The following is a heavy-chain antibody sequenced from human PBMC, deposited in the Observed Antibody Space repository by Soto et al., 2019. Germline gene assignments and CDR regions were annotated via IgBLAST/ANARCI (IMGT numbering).Heavy chain of an antibody. V-gene: IGHV4-34*01. CDR1: GGSFSGYY. CDR2: INHSGST. J-gene: IGHJ6*03. D-gene: IGHD2-2*01. CDR3: ARIRNYCSSTSCSGGASSSTRYMDV. Sequence: SETLSLTCAVYGGSFSGYYWSWIRQPPGKGLEWIGEINHSGSTNYNPSLKSRVTISVDMSKNQFSLKLSSVTAADTAVYYCARIRNYCSSTSCSGGASSSTRYMDVWGKGTTVTVSS.